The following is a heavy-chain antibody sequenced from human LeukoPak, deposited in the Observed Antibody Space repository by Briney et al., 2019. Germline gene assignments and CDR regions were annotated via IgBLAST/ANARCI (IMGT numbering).Heavy chain of an antibody. CDR2: ISYDGSNK. CDR1: GFTFSSYA. CDR3: ARDLGVGSGSLDY. Sequence: GGSLRLSCAASGFTFSSYAMHWVRQAPGKGLEWVAVISYDGSNKYYADSVKGRFTISRDNSESTLYLQMNSLRAEDTAVYYCARDLGVGSGSLDYWGQGTLVTVSS. D-gene: IGHD6-19*01. V-gene: IGHV3-30*04. J-gene: IGHJ4*02.